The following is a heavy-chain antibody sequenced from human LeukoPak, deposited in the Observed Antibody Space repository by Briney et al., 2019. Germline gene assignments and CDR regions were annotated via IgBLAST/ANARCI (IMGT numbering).Heavy chain of an antibody. V-gene: IGHV1-8*01. J-gene: IGHJ4*02. CDR1: GYTFTSYD. CDR2: MNPNSGNT. CDR3: ARGKRGYSGYGRVYYFDY. D-gene: IGHD5-12*01. Sequence: GASVKVSCKASGYTFTSYDINWVRQATGQGLEWMGWMNPNSGNTGYAQKFQGRVTMTRNTSISTAYMELSSLRSEDTAVYYCARGKRGYSGYGRVYYFDYWGQGTLVTVSS.